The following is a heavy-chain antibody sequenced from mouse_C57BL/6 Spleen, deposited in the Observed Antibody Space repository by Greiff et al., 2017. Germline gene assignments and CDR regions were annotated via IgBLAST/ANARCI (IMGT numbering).Heavy chain of an antibody. Sequence: EVQLQQSGPELVKPGASVKISCKASGYTFTDYYMNWVKQSHGKSLEWIGDINPNNGGTSYNQKFKGKATLTVDKSSSTAYMELRSLTSEDAAVYYCARGALMDYWGQGTSVTVSS. CDR3: ARGALMDY. V-gene: IGHV1-26*01. J-gene: IGHJ4*01. CDR2: INPNNGGT. CDR1: GYTFTDYY.